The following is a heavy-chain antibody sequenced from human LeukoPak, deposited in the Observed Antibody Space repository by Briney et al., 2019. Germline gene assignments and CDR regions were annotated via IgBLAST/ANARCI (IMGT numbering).Heavy chain of an antibody. CDR1: GFTFSSYD. J-gene: IGHJ4*02. V-gene: IGHV3-13*05. Sequence: GGSLRLSCAASGFTFSSYDMHWVRQATGKGLEWVSAIGTAGDPYYPGSVKGRFTISRENAKNSLYLQMNSLRAEDTAVYYCAKNRRTTVVTPDDYWGQGTLVTVSS. CDR3: AKNRRTTVVTPDDY. D-gene: IGHD4-23*01. CDR2: IGTAGDP.